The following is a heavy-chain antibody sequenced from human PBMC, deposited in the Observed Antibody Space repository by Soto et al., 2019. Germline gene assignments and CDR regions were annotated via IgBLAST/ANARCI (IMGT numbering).Heavy chain of an antibody. Sequence: LSLTCTVSGGSISSYYWSWIRQPPGKGLEWIGYIYYSGSTNYNPSLKSRVTISVDTSKNQFSLKLSSVTAADTAVYFCAAGEASSRNLAPYYLDFWGQGTLVTVSS. J-gene: IGHJ4*02. D-gene: IGHD6-13*01. V-gene: IGHV4-59*01. CDR3: AAGEASSRNLAPYYLDF. CDR2: IYYSGST. CDR1: GGSISSYY.